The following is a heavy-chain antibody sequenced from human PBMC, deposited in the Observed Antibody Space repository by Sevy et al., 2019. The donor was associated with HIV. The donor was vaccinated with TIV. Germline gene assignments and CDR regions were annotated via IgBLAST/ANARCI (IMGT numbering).Heavy chain of an antibody. J-gene: IGHJ4*02. CDR1: GFSFSKYL. V-gene: IGHV3-7*01. Sequence: GGSLRLSCAASGFSFSKYLMSWVRQAPGKGLEWVANIKEDGSQKNYLESVKGRFTISRDNAKNLLYLQMNNLRADDTAVYYCARDPDILSGYPSHYFYYWGQGTLVTVSS. D-gene: IGHD3-9*01. CDR3: ARDPDILSGYPSHYFYY. CDR2: IKEDGSQK.